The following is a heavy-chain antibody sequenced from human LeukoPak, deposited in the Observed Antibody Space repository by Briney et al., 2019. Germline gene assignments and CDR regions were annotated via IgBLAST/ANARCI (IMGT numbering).Heavy chain of an antibody. Sequence: GGSLRLAYAASGFTFSGSAMHWVRQASGKGLEWVGRIRSKANSYATAYAASVKGRFTISRDDSKNTAYLQMNSLKTEDTAVYYCTRQNYGSGSYCFDYWGQGTLVTVSS. V-gene: IGHV3-73*01. J-gene: IGHJ4*02. CDR1: GFTFSGSA. D-gene: IGHD3-10*01. CDR3: TRQNYGSGSYCFDY. CDR2: IRSKANSYAT.